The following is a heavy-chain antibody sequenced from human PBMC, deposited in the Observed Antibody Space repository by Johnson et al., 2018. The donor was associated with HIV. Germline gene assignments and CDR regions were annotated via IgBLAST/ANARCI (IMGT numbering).Heavy chain of an antibody. CDR3: AKELGSSWYHYAFDI. D-gene: IGHD6-13*01. Sequence: QVQLVESGGGLVQPGGSLRLSCAASGFTFSSYAMHWVRQAPGKGLEWVAVIWYDGSNKYYADSVKGRFTISRDNSKNTLYLQMNSLRAEDTAVYYCAKELGSSWYHYAFDIWGQGTMVTVSS. V-gene: IGHV3-30*02. J-gene: IGHJ3*02. CDR1: GFTFSSYA. CDR2: IWYDGSNK.